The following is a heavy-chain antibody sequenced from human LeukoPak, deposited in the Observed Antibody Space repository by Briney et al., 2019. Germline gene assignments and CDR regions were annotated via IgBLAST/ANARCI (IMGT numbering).Heavy chain of an antibody. CDR2: MSSSGSTI. CDR1: GFTFSGYY. J-gene: IGHJ4*02. V-gene: IGHV3-11*01. CDR3: ARAHGTGGLPYYIDN. Sequence: PGGSLRLSCAASGFTFSGYYMSWIRQAPGKGLEWVSYMSSSGSTISYADSVKGRLTISRDNAKNSLFLQMSSLGAEDTAVYYCARAHGTGGLPYYIDNWGQGALVTVSS. D-gene: IGHD3-10*01.